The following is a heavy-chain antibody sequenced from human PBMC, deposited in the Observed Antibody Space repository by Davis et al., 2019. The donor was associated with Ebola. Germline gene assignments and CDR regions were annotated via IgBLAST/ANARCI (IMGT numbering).Heavy chain of an antibody. J-gene: IGHJ4*02. D-gene: IGHD1-26*01. Sequence: DSVKGRFTISRDNSKNTLYLQMNSLRAEDTAVYFCARVVPAIVGATSDYWGQGTLVTVSS. CDR3: ARVVPAIVGATSDY. V-gene: IGHV3-30*01.